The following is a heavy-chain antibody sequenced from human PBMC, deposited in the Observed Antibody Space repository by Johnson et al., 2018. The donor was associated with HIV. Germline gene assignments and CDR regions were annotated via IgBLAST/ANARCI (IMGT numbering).Heavy chain of an antibody. V-gene: IGHV3-30*03. D-gene: IGHD1-1*01. CDR3: ARDHDAVPGAFDI. Sequence: QVQLVESGGGVVQPGRSLRLSCAASGFTFSSYGLHWVRQAPGKGLEWVAVISYDGSNKYYADSVKGRFTISRDNSKNTLYLQMNSLRAEDTAVYYCARDHDAVPGAFDIWGQGTMVTVSS. CDR1: GFTFSSYG. J-gene: IGHJ3*02. CDR2: ISYDGSNK.